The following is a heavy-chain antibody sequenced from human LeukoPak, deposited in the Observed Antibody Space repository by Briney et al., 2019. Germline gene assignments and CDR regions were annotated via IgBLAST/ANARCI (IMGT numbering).Heavy chain of an antibody. CDR3: ASGSYYDWCYFDY. J-gene: IGHJ4*02. CDR2: IYYSGST. D-gene: IGHD1-26*01. CDR1: GGSISSYY. Sequence: PSETLSLTCTVSGGSISSYYWSWLRQPPGKGLEWIGYIYYSGSTNYNPSLKSRVTISVDTSKNQFSLKLSSVTAADTAVYYCASGSYYDWCYFDYWGQATLVTVSS. V-gene: IGHV4-59*08.